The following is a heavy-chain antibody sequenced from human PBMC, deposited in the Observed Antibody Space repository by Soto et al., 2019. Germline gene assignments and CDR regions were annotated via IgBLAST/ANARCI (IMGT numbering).Heavy chain of an antibody. CDR2: IYYSGST. CDR1: GGSISSYY. D-gene: IGHD3-10*01. CDR3: ARPVGYGLFDY. J-gene: IGHJ4*02. Sequence: PSETLSLTCTVSGGSISSYYWSWIRQPPGKGLEWIGYIYYSGSTNYNPSIKSRVTISEDTSKNQFSLKLSSVTAADTAVYYCARPVGYGLFDYWGQGTLVTVS. V-gene: IGHV4-59*08.